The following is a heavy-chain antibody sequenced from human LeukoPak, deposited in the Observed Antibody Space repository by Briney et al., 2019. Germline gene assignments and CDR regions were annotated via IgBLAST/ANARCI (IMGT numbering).Heavy chain of an antibody. CDR3: ARADTLGGYYFDN. Sequence: GGSLRLSCAASGITFTSSSMTWVRQAPGKGLEWVSSISSTGTYIYFADSLKGRFTISRDNAKNSLYLQMNSLRVEDTAIYYCARADTLGGYYFDNWGQGTLVTVSS. V-gene: IGHV3-21*01. J-gene: IGHJ4*02. CDR1: GITFTSSS. D-gene: IGHD3-16*01. CDR2: ISSTGTYI.